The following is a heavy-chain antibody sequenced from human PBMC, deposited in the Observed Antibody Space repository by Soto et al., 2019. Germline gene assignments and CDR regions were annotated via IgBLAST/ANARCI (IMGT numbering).Heavy chain of an antibody. V-gene: IGHV3-23*01. CDR1: AFTFSNYA. CDR3: VREDSAWDSRGSFDF. Sequence: EVQLLESGGGLVRPGGSLRLSCAASAFTFSNYAMNWVRQAPGKGLEWVSVISGSGGSASYADSVQGRFTISRDNSKNTLNLQMNSLRAEDTAIYYCVREDSAWDSRGSFDFWGRGTMVTVS. CDR2: ISGSGGSA. D-gene: IGHD6-19*01. J-gene: IGHJ3*01.